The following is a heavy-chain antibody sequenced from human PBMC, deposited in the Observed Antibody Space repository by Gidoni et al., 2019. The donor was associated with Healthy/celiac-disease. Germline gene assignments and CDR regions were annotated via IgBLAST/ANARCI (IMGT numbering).Heavy chain of an antibody. D-gene: IGHD4-4*01. Sequence: QVQLQESVPGLVKPSQTLSLTCTVSGGSISSGGYYWSWIRQHPGKGLEWIGYLYYSGSTYYNPSLKSRVTIAVDTSKNQFSLKLSSVTAADTAVYYCARENYSNCVDYWGQGTLVTVSS. CDR2: LYYSGST. J-gene: IGHJ4*02. CDR3: ARENYSNCVDY. CDR1: GGSISSGGYY. V-gene: IGHV4-31*03.